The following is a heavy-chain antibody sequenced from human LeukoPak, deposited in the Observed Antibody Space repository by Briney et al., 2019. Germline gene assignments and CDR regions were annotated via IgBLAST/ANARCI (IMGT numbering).Heavy chain of an antibody. CDR1: GGSISSYY. J-gene: IGHJ4*02. Sequence: SETLSLTCTASGGSISSYYWSWIRQPPGKGLEWIGYIYYSGSTNYSPSLKSRVTISVDTSKNQFSLKLSSVTAADTAVYYCARTGGQQLADFDYWGQGTLVTVSS. CDR2: IYYSGST. D-gene: IGHD6-6*01. V-gene: IGHV4-59*01. CDR3: ARTGGQQLADFDY.